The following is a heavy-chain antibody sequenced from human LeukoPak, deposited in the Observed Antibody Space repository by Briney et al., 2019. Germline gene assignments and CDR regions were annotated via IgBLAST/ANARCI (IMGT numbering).Heavy chain of an antibody. CDR2: INHSGST. CDR1: GGSFSGYY. J-gene: IGHJ3*02. V-gene: IGHV4-34*01. CDR3: ARALLPYYYDSSGFGDAFDI. D-gene: IGHD3-22*01. Sequence: SETLSLTCAVYGGSFSGYYWSWIRQPPGKGLEWIGEINHSGSTNYNPSLKSRVTISVDTSKNQFSLKLSSVTAADTAVYYCARALLPYYYDSSGFGDAFDIWGQGTMVTVSS.